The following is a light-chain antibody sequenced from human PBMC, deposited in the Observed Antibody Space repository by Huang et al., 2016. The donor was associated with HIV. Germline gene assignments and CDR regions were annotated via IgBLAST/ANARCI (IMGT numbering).Light chain of an antibody. J-gene: IGKJ3*01. CDR3: QQYFTTPRVT. CDR2: STS. CDR1: QGIDNS. V-gene: IGKV1-39*01. Sequence: DIRMTQAPSSLSASAGDRVTITCRASQGIDNSLNWYQQKPGKAPKLLFYSTSTLQNGVPSRFIGRGSGTVFTLTITSLQPEDFATYSCQQYFTTPRVTFGPGTKVEI.